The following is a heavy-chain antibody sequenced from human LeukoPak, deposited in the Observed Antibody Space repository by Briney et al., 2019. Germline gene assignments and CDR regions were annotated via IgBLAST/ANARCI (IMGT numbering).Heavy chain of an antibody. V-gene: IGHV1-46*01. J-gene: IGHJ4*02. Sequence: ASVKVSXKASGYTFTSYYMHWVRQAPGQGLEWMGIINPSGGSTSYAQKFQGRVTMTRDTSTSTVYMELSSLRSEDTAVYYCARTAAIREGFDYWGQGTLVTVSS. CDR3: ARTAAIREGFDY. D-gene: IGHD2-2*02. CDR1: GYTFTSYY. CDR2: INPSGGST.